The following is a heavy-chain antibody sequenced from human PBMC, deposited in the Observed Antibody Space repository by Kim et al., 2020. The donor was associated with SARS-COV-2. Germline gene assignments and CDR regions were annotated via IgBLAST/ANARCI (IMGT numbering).Heavy chain of an antibody. V-gene: IGHV1-8*01. CDR1: GYTFTSYD. Sequence: ASVKVSCKASGYTFTSYDINWVRQATGQGLEWMGWMNPNSGNTGYAQKFQGRVTMTRNTSISTAYMELSSLRSEDTAVYYCARGPSSYYDFWSGYYTADYYGMDVWGQGTTVTVSS. D-gene: IGHD3-3*01. CDR2: MNPNSGNT. CDR3: ARGPSSYYDFWSGYYTADYYGMDV. J-gene: IGHJ6*02.